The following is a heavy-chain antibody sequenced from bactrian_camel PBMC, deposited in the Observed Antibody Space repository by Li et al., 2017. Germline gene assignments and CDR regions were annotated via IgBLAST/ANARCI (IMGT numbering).Heavy chain of an antibody. J-gene: IGHJ4*01. Sequence: HVQLVESGGGHVQPGGSLRLSCAGSGFTFSSWWIAWVRQSPGKGLEWVATVKETGDFAYYAGSVKGRFTISRDNTEDSASLQMNSLRPEDTAVYYCATWWEYWGQGTQVTVS. CDR2: VKETGDFA. CDR1: GFTFSSWW. V-gene: IGHV3S1*01. CDR3: ATWWEY. D-gene: IGHD7*01.